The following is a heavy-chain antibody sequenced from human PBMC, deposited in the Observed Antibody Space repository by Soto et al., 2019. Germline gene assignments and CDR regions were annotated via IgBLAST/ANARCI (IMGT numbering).Heavy chain of an antibody. CDR3: AIADYYRAFDI. V-gene: IGHV3-74*01. J-gene: IGHJ3*02. D-gene: IGHD3-22*01. CDR2: INSDGNST. Sequence: QAGGSLRLSCAASGCTCSSYWMHWVRQAPGKGLVWVSRINSDGNSTSYADSVKGRFTTSRDNAKNTLYLQMNSLRAEDTAVYYCAIADYYRAFDIWGQGTMVTVSS. CDR1: GCTCSSYW.